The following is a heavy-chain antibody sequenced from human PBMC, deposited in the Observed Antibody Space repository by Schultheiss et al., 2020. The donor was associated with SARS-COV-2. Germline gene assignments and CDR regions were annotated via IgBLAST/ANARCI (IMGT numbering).Heavy chain of an antibody. D-gene: IGHD2-15*01. CDR1: GGSFSGYY. CDR3: ARGGYCSGGSCSSRPFGY. J-gene: IGHJ4*02. Sequence: SETLSLTCAVYGGSFSGYYWSWIRQPPGKGLEWIGEINHSGSTNYNPSLKSRVTISVDTSKNQFSLKLSSVTAADTAVYYCARGGYCSGGSCSSRPFGYWGQGTLVTVSS. V-gene: IGHV4-34*01. CDR2: INHSGST.